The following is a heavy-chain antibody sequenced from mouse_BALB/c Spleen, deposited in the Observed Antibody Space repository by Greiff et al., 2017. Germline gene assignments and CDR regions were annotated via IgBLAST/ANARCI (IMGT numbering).Heavy chain of an antibody. J-gene: IGHJ1*01. V-gene: IGHV1-7*01. Sequence: QVQLQQSGAELAKPGASVKMSCKASGYTFTSYWMHWVKQRPGQGLEWIGYINPSTGYTEYNQKFKDKATLTADKSSSTAYMQLSSLTSEDSAVYYCARPYFDVWGAGTTVTVSS. CDR3: ARPYFDV. CDR2: INPSTGYT. CDR1: GYTFTSYW.